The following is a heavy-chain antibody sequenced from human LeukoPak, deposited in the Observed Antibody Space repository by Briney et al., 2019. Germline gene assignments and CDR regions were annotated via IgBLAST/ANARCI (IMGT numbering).Heavy chain of an antibody. J-gene: IGHJ4*02. Sequence: GGSLRLSCAASGFTFSSCAMSWVRQAPGKGLEWVSTIIDSGNSIYYADSVEGRFTISRDNSKNTLYVQVNSLGTEDTAAYYCAKGSYYDSSGSFYFDYWGQGTLVTVSS. D-gene: IGHD3-22*01. V-gene: IGHV3-23*01. CDR3: AKGSYYDSSGSFYFDY. CDR1: GFTFSSCA. CDR2: IIDSGNSI.